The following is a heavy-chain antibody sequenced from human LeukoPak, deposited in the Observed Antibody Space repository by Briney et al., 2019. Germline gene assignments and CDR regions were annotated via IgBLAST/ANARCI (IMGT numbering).Heavy chain of an antibody. V-gene: IGHV3-30-3*01. J-gene: IGHJ4*02. D-gene: IGHD3-16*02. CDR3: AREEVWGSYRYPKPFDY. Sequence: GGSLRLSCAASGFTFSSYAMHWVRQAPGKGLEWVAVISYDGSNKYYADSVKGRFTISRDNSKNTLYLQMNSLRAEDTAVYYCAREEVWGSYRYPKPFDYWGQGTLVTVSS. CDR1: GFTFSSYA. CDR2: ISYDGSNK.